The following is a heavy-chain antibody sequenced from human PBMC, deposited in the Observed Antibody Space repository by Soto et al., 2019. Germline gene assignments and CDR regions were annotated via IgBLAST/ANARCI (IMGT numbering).Heavy chain of an antibody. V-gene: IGHV1-46*01. CDR2: INPSGGST. J-gene: IGHJ6*02. Sequence: ASVKVSCKASGYTLTSYYMHWVRQAPGQGLEWMGIINPSGGSTSYAQKFQGRVTMTRDTSTSTVYMELSSLRSEDTAVYYCAREETVVVTAIYYYYYGMDVWGQGTTVTVSS. D-gene: IGHD2-21*02. CDR3: AREETVVVTAIYYYYYGMDV. CDR1: GYTLTSYY.